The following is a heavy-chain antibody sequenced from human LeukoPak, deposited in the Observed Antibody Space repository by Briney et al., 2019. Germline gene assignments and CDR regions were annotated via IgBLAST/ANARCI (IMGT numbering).Heavy chain of an antibody. J-gene: IGHJ4*02. V-gene: IGHV3-11*01. Sequence: KPGGPLRLSCAASGFTFSDYYMSWIRQAPGKGLEWVSYISSSGTTIYYADSVKGRFTISRDNAKNSLYLQMNSLRAEDTAVYFCARRRDSGSLQHFDYWGQGTLVTVSS. CDR3: ARRRDSGSLQHFDY. CDR1: GFTFSDYY. CDR2: ISSSGTTI. D-gene: IGHD1-26*01.